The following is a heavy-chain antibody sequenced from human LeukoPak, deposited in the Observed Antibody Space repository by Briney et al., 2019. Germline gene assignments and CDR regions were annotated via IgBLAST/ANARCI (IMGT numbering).Heavy chain of an antibody. D-gene: IGHD4-17*01. CDR3: ASDYGDYVGYYYYYMDV. CDR2: IIPIFGTA. J-gene: IGHJ6*03. Sequence: ASVKVSCKASGGTFSSYAISWVRQAPGQGLEWMGGIIPIFGTANYAQKFQGRVTITADKSTSTAYMELSSLRSEDTAVYYCASDYGDYVGYYYYYMDVWGKGTTVTVSS. V-gene: IGHV1-69*06. CDR1: GGTFSSYA.